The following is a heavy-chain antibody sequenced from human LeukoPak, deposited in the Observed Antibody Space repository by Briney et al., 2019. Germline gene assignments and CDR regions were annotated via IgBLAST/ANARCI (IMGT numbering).Heavy chain of an antibody. V-gene: IGHV4-61*08. CDR3: ARFKDYHDSSGYYYDAFDI. D-gene: IGHD3-22*01. CDR2: IYYSGST. J-gene: IGHJ3*02. CDR1: GGSISSGGYY. Sequence: PSETLSLTCTVSGGSISSGGYYWSWIRQHPGKGLEWIGYIYYSGSTNYNPSLKSRVTISVDTSKNQFSLKLSSVTAADTAVYYCARFKDYHDSSGYYYDAFDIWGQGTMVTVSS.